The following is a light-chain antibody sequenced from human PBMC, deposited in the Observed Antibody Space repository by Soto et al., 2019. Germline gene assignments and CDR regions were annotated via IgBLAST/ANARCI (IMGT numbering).Light chain of an antibody. CDR1: QSISSY. V-gene: IGKV3-15*01. CDR2: GAS. J-gene: IGKJ2*01. CDR3: QQYNNWPPYT. Sequence: EIVMTQSPATLSVSPGERATLSCRASQSISSYLAWYQQKPGLAPRLLIYGASTRATGVPARFSGTGSGTEFTLTISSLQSEDFAVYYCQQYNNWPPYTFGQGTELEIK.